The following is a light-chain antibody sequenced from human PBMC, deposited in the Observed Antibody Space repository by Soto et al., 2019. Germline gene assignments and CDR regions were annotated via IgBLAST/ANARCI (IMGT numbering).Light chain of an antibody. V-gene: IGKV1D-12*01. Sequence: DIQMTQSPSSVSASVGDRVSITCRASQGISSCLAWYQQKPGTAPKLLIKAASGLQSEVPSRFSGSGSGTDFTLTISSLQPEDFATYYCQQTCSLPITFGQGTRLEIK. J-gene: IGKJ5*01. CDR2: AAS. CDR1: QGISSC. CDR3: QQTCSLPIT.